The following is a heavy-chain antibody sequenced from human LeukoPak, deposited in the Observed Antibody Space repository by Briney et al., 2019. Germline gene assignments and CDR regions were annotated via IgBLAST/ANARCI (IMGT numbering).Heavy chain of an antibody. CDR3: ARSDGYGLVGI. D-gene: IGHD3-10*01. CDR2: IYSSGST. Sequence: SETLSLTCRVSGVSISSGSNYWGWIRQPPGKTLEWIGSIYSSGSTYYNSSLKSRVIILIDTAKNHFSLNLSSVTAADTAVSYCARSDGYGLVGIWGQGTMVTVSS. V-gene: IGHV4-39*07. CDR1: GVSISSGSNY. J-gene: IGHJ3*02.